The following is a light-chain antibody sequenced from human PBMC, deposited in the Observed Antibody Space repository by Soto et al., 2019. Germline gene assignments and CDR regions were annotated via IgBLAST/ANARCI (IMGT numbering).Light chain of an antibody. Sequence: SYELTQPPSVSVAPGQTARITCGGNNIGSKSVHWYQQKPGQAPVLVVYDDSDRPSGIPERFSGSNSGNTATLTISRVEAGDEADDYCQVWDSSSDHPFYVFGGGTKVTVL. J-gene: IGLJ3*02. CDR1: NIGSKS. CDR2: DDS. V-gene: IGLV3-21*02. CDR3: QVWDSSSDHPFYV.